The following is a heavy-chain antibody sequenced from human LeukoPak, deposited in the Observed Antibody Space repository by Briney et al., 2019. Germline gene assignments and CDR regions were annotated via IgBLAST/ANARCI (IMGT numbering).Heavy chain of an antibody. V-gene: IGHV1-18*01. CDR3: VRADTAMITPQDAFDV. CDR1: GYTLTNYG. CDR2: ISSYNGNT. Sequence: ASVKVSCKTSGYTLTNYGISWVRQAPGQGLEWMGWISSYNGNTHYARELQGRPTVTTDTSTKTAYMELRSLTSDDTAVYYCVRADTAMITPQDAFDVWGQGTMLTVSS. D-gene: IGHD5-18*01. J-gene: IGHJ3*01.